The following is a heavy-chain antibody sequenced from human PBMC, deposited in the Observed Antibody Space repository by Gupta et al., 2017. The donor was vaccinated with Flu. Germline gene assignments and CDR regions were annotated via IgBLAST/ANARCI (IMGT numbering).Heavy chain of an antibody. D-gene: IGHD5-24*01. CDR3: ARNRGWQQFDY. Sequence: EEQLVESGGGLVEPGGSLGLSCAASGFIFRSYWMDWVRQAPGKGLEWVANIAADGSVKNYADSVKGRFTISRDDAKDSLYLQMNSLRAEDTAVYYCARNRGWQQFDYWGQGALVTVSS. V-gene: IGHV3-7*01. CDR2: IAADGSVK. CDR1: GFIFRSYW. J-gene: IGHJ4*02.